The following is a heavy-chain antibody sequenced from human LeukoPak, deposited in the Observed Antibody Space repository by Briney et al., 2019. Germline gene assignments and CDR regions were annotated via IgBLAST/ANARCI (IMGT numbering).Heavy chain of an antibody. D-gene: IGHD3-22*01. CDR2: IYYSGGT. CDR1: GGSISSSSYY. V-gene: IGHV4-39*07. J-gene: IGHJ4*02. CDR3: ARGTRGYYQEDFFDY. Sequence: SETLSLTCTVSGGSISSSSYYWGWIRQPPGKGLEWIGSIYYSGGTYYNPSLKSRVTISVDTSKNQFSLKLSSVTAADTAVYYCARGTRGYYQEDFFDYWGQGTLVTVSS.